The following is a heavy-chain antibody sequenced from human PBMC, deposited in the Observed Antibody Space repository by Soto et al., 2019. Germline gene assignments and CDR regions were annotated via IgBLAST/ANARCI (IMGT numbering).Heavy chain of an antibody. Sequence: GGSLRLSCVASGFTVSSNHMSWVRQAPGKGLEWVSVIYSGGSTYYADSVKGRVTMTTDTSTSTAYMELRSLRSDDTAVYYCARSRGGYSYGYGTRDYYGMDVWGQGTTVTVSS. D-gene: IGHD5-18*01. V-gene: IGHV3-53*05. CDR2: IYSGGST. J-gene: IGHJ6*02. CDR3: ARSRGGYSYGYGTRDYYGMDV. CDR1: GFTVSSNH.